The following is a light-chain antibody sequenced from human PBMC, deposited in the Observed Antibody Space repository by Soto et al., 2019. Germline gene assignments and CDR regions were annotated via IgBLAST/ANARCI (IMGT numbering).Light chain of an antibody. J-gene: IGLJ1*01. CDR1: SSDFCIYNS. V-gene: IGLV2-14*01. Sequence: QSVLTQPASVSGSPGQSITLLCTGTSSDFCIYNSVSWYQQHPGKAPKLMIHDVTNRPSGVSNRFSGSKSGNTASLTISGLQAEDEADYYCSSYTSSSSYGFGTGTKVTVL. CDR3: SSYTSSSSYG. CDR2: DVT.